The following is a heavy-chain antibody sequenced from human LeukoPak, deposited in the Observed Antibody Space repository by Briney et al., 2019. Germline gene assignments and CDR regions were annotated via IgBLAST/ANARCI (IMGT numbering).Heavy chain of an antibody. CDR3: ARDTTLITYWFDP. Sequence: ASVKVSSKASGFTFINYYIHWVRQAPGQGLEWMGWINPNSGGTNYAQKFQGRVTMTRDTSISTAYMELNRLRSDDTAVYYCARDTTLITYWFDPWGQGTLVTVSS. CDR2: INPNSGGT. J-gene: IGHJ5*02. D-gene: IGHD1-1*01. V-gene: IGHV1-2*02. CDR1: GFTFINYY.